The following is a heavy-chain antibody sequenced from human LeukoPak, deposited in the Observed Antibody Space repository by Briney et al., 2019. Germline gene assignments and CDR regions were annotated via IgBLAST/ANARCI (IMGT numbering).Heavy chain of an antibody. Sequence: PSETLSLTCTVSGGSISSYYWSWIRQPPGKGLEWIGYIYTSGSTNYNPSLKSRVTISVDTSKNQFSLKLSSVTAADTAVYYCARHGTSYYDSSGYFRWFDPWGQGTLVTVSS. CDR2: IYTSGST. CDR3: ARHGTSYYDSSGYFRWFDP. J-gene: IGHJ5*02. D-gene: IGHD3-22*01. CDR1: GGSISSYY. V-gene: IGHV4-4*09.